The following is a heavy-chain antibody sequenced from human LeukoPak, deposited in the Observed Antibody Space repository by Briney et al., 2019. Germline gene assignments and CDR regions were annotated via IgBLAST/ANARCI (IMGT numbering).Heavy chain of an antibody. CDR3: VKDSDIVVAIGAS. D-gene: IGHD2-15*01. CDR1: GFTFNNHA. V-gene: IGHV3-23*01. Sequence: GGSLRLSCAASGFTFNNHAMSWVRQAPGRGLEWVSAISGSGGNTYYADSVEGRFTISRDNSKNTLYLQMDNLRADDTAVYYCVKDSDIVVAIGASWGQGSLVTVSS. CDR2: ISGSGGNT. J-gene: IGHJ4*02.